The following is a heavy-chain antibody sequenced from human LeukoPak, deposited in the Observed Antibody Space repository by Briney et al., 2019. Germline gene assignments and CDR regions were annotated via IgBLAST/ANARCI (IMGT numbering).Heavy chain of an antibody. D-gene: IGHD3-22*01. CDR3: GRWGYFDSGNYFVVDY. CDR1: GDSIRSYY. V-gene: IGHV4-59*01. J-gene: IGHJ4*02. CDR2: IHNNGDI. Sequence: SETLSLTCIVSGDSIRSYYWNWIRQAPGKALEWIGHIHNNGDIAYNFSLKSRVTISMDTSKNQFSLKLSSVTAADTAVYNCGRWGYFDSGNYFVVDYWGQGTVVTVSS.